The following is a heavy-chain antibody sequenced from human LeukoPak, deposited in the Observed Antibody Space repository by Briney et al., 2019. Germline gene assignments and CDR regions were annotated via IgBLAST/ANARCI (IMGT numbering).Heavy chain of an antibody. J-gene: IGHJ4*02. Sequence: SETLSLTCAVYGGSFSGYYWSWIRQPPGRGLEWIGEINHSGSTNYNPSLKSRVTISVDTSKNQFSLKLSSVTAADTAVYYCARGFPPYDYVWGSYRLYYFDYWGQGTLVTVSS. CDR1: GGSFSGYY. V-gene: IGHV4-34*01. D-gene: IGHD3-16*02. CDR2: INHSGST. CDR3: ARGFPPYDYVWGSYRLYYFDY.